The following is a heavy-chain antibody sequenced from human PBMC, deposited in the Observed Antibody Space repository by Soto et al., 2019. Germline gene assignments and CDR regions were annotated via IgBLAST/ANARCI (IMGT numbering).Heavy chain of an antibody. Sequence: GASVKVSCKASGGTFSSYAISWVRQAPGQGLEWMGGMIPIFGTANYAQKFQGRVTITADESTSTAYMELSSLRSEDTAVYYCAGVPYPGIAARNYYYYGMDVWGQGTTVTVSS. V-gene: IGHV1-69*13. J-gene: IGHJ6*02. CDR2: MIPIFGTA. D-gene: IGHD6-6*01. CDR3: AGVPYPGIAARNYYYYGMDV. CDR1: GGTFSSYA.